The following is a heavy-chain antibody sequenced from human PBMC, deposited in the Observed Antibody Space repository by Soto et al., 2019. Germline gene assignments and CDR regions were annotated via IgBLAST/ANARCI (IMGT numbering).Heavy chain of an antibody. Sequence: QVQLVQSGAEVKKPGASVKVSCKASGYTFTGYYMHWVRQAPGQGLEWMGWINPNSGGTNYAQKFQGWVTMTRDTSISTADRELSRLRSDDTAVYYCARSNAGSSNKMYYYYGMDVWGQGTTVTVSS. CDR3: ARSNAGSSNKMYYYYGMDV. V-gene: IGHV1-2*04. CDR2: INPNSGGT. CDR1: GYTFTGYY. D-gene: IGHD6-13*01. J-gene: IGHJ6*02.